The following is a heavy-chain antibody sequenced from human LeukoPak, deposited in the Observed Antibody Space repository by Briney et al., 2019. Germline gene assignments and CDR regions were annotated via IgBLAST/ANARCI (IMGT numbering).Heavy chain of an antibody. CDR3: ARDEGYGKAYIGY. D-gene: IGHD4-17*01. V-gene: IGHV4-59*12. J-gene: IGHJ4*02. CDR2: IYYSGST. CDR1: GGSISSDY. Sequence: SETLSLTCTVSGGSISSDYWSWIRQPPGKGLEWIGYIYYSGSTNYNPSLKSRVTISVDTSKNQFSLKVSSVTAADTAVYYCARDEGYGKAYIGYWGQGTLVTVSS.